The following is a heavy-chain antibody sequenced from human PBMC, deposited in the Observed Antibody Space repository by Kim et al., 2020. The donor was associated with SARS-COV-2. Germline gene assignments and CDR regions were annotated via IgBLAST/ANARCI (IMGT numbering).Heavy chain of an antibody. V-gene: IGHV4-59*13. Sequence: SETLSLTCTVSGGSISSYYWSWIRQPPGKGLEWIGYIYYSGSTNYNPSLKSRVTISVDTSKNQFSLKLSSVTAADTAVYYCARDERDSSGLANWFDPWGQGTLVTVSS. CDR3: ARDERDSSGLANWFDP. D-gene: IGHD6-19*01. J-gene: IGHJ5*02. CDR2: IYYSGST. CDR1: GGSISSYY.